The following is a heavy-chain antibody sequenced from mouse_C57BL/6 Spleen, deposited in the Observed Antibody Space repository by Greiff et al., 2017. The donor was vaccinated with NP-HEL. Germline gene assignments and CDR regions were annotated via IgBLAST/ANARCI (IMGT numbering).Heavy chain of an antibody. D-gene: IGHD4-1*01. CDR2: ISDGGSYT. J-gene: IGHJ1*03. CDR1: GFTFSSYA. CDR3: ARLGRGYFDV. V-gene: IGHV5-4*01. Sequence: EVQLQESGGGLVKPGGSLKLSCAASGFTFSSYAMSWVRQTPEKRLEWVATISDGGSYTYYPDNVKGRFTISRDNAKNNLYLQMSHLKSEDTAMYYCARLGRGYFDVWGTGTTVTVSS.